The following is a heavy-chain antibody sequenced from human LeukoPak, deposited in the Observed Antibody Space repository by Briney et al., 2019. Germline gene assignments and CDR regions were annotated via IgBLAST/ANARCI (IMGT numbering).Heavy chain of an antibody. D-gene: IGHD6-6*01. J-gene: IGHJ3*02. CDR1: GGSISSYY. Sequence: PSETLSLTCTVSGGSISSYYWSWIRQPPGKGLEWIGYIYYSGSTNYNPSLKSRVTISVDTSKNQFSLKLSSVTAADTAVYYCARKEQLAGAFDIWGQGTMVTVSS. V-gene: IGHV4-59*08. CDR3: ARKEQLAGAFDI. CDR2: IYYSGST.